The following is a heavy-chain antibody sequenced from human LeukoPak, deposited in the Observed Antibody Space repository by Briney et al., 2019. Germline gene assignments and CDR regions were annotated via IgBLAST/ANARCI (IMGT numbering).Heavy chain of an antibody. CDR2: ISYDGSNK. Sequence: GGSLRLSCAASGFTFSSYSMNWVRQAPGKGLEWVAVISYDGSNKYYADSVKGRFTISRDNSKNTLYLEMNSLRTEDTAVYYCAKGGLQTRNWYFALWGRGTLVTVSS. D-gene: IGHD5-18*01. J-gene: IGHJ2*01. V-gene: IGHV3-30*18. CDR1: GFTFSSYS. CDR3: AKGGLQTRNWYFAL.